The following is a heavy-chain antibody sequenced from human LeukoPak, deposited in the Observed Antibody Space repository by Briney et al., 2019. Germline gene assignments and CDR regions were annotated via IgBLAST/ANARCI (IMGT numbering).Heavy chain of an antibody. D-gene: IGHD3-22*01. Sequence: GGSLRLSCAASGFTFSSYGMHWVRQAPGKGLEWVAVIWYDGSNKYYADSVKGRFTISRDNSKNTLYLQMNSLRAEDTAVYYCARGYYDSSGYYAFDYWGQGTLVTVSS. CDR3: ARGYYDSSGYYAFDY. CDR1: GFTFSSYG. CDR2: IWYDGSNK. V-gene: IGHV3-33*01. J-gene: IGHJ4*02.